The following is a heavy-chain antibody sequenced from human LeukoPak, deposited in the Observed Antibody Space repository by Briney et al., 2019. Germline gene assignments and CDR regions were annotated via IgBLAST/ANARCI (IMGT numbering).Heavy chain of an antibody. CDR2: INPNSGGT. V-gene: IGHV1-2*02. J-gene: IGHJ5*02. D-gene: IGHD2-2*01. CDR3: ARDALYCSSTSCYLNWFDP. Sequence: ASVKVSCKASGYTFTGYYMHWVRQAPGQGLEWMGWINPNSGGTNYAQKLQGRVTMTRDTSISTAYMELSRLRSDDTAVYYCARDALYCSSTSCYLNWFDPWGQGTLVTVSS. CDR1: GYTFTGYY.